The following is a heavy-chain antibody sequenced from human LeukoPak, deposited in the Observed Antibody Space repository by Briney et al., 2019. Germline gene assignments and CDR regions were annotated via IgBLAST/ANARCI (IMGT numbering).Heavy chain of an antibody. J-gene: IGHJ3*02. CDR2: IYTSGST. V-gene: IGHV4-61*08. CDR3: ARSSSSWYRSAFDI. D-gene: IGHD6-13*01. Sequence: PSETLSLTCTVSGGSISDAAYYWSWIRQHPGEGLEWIGRIYTSGSTNYNPSLKSRVTISVDTSKNQFSLKLSSVTAADTAVYYCARSSSSWYRSAFDIWGQGTMVTVSS. CDR1: GGSISDAAYY.